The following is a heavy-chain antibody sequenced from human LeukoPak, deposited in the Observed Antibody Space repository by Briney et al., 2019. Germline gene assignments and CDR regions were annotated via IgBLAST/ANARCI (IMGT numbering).Heavy chain of an antibody. Sequence: PGGSLRLSCAVSGFTFGDDYMSWIRQAPGQGLEWVSYISNSGGYTNYADSVAGRFTISRDNAENSLYLQMNSLRAEDTAVYNCARSRGAGPGAYFDYWGQGTLVTVTS. CDR1: GFTFGDDY. CDR3: ARSRGAGPGAYFDY. V-gene: IGHV3-11*03. CDR2: ISNSGGYT. J-gene: IGHJ4*02. D-gene: IGHD6-19*01.